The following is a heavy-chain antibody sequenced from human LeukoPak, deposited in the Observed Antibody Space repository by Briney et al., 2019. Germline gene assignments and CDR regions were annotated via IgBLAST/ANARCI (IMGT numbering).Heavy chain of an antibody. Sequence: ASVKVSCTASGYTFTKYVVHWVRQAPGQRPEWMGWINAGNGDTKYSQNFQDRVTITRDTSANTAYMELSSLTSEDTALYYCARDDCGDTCYPGGYWGQGTLVTASS. CDR3: ARDDCGDTCYPGGY. V-gene: IGHV1-3*01. CDR1: GYTFTKYV. D-gene: IGHD2-21*01. CDR2: INAGNGDT. J-gene: IGHJ4*02.